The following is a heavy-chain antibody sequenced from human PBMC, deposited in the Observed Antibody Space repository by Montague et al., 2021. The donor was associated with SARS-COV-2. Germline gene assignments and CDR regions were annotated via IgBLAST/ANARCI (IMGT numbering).Heavy chain of an antibody. CDR2: IYYSGST. V-gene: IGHV4-59*01. Sequence: SETLSLTCTVSGGSISSYYWSWIRQPPGKGLEWIGYIYYSGSTNYNPSLKSRVTISVDTSKNQFSLKLSSVTAADTAVYYCARALYCSGGSCYPNWFDPGGQGTLVTVSS. CDR3: ARALYCSGGSCYPNWFDP. CDR1: GGSISSYY. D-gene: IGHD2-15*01. J-gene: IGHJ5*02.